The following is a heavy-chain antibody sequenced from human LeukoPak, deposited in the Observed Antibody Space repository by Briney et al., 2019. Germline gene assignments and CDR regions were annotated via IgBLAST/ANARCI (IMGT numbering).Heavy chain of an antibody. D-gene: IGHD6-13*01. J-gene: IGHJ4*02. CDR3: ARHGGAAGGH. CDR2: IYYSGST. CDR1: GGSISSYY. V-gene: IGHV4-59*05. Sequence: PSETLSLTCTVSGGSISSYYWSWIRQPPGKGLEWIGSIYYSGSTYYNPSLKSRVTISVDTSKNQLSLKLTSVTAADTAVYYCARHGGAAGGHWGQGTLVTVPS.